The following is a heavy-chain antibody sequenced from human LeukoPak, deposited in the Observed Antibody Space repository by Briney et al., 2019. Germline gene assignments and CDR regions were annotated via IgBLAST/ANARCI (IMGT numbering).Heavy chain of an antibody. CDR2: IDPSDGTT. CDR1: VYTFTKSDY. J-gene: IGHJ4*02. Sequence: GASVKVSCTSSVYTFTKSDYIHWVRQAPGQGLEWMGIIDPSDGTTFYAQKFQGRVTLTRDTSTNTVFMELSSLRSDDTAVFYCARGPTDMDFDYWGQGSLVTVSS. CDR3: ARGPTDMDFDY. V-gene: IGHV1-46*01.